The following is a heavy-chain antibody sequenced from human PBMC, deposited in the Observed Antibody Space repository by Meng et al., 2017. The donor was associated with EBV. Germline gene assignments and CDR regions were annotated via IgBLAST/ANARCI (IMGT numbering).Heavy chain of an antibody. D-gene: IGHD3-10*01. J-gene: IGHJ4*02. CDR1: GGTFRSDA. CDR3: ASESGRGFTPDY. V-gene: IGHV1-69*01. Sequence: GGEVTKPGSSVKCSCKTSGGTFRSDAISWVRQAPGQGLEWMGGLIPMSDAPHYAQKFQGRVTITADESTSTHYMDLSGLRSEDTAVYYCASESGRGFTPDYWGQGTLVTVSS. CDR2: LIPMSDAP.